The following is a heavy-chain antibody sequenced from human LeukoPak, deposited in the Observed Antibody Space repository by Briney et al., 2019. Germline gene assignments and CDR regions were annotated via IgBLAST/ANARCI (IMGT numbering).Heavy chain of an antibody. V-gene: IGHV3-21*04. Sequence: GGTLRLSCAASGFTFSNSGMSWVRQAPGKGLEWVSAISTDAGETHYADSVKGRFTISRDNAKNSLFLQMNSLRAEDTAVYYCAGGTTYAFDIWGQGTMVTVSS. CDR3: AGGTTYAFDI. CDR1: GFTFSNSG. D-gene: IGHD1-1*01. CDR2: ISTDAGET. J-gene: IGHJ3*02.